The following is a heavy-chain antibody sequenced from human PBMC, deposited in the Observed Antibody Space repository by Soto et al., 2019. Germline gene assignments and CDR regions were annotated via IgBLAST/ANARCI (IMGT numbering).Heavy chain of an antibody. Sequence: PGESLKISCQSSGYTFSNFWIGWVRQLPGKGLEWMGIIYPGDHETRYSPSFHGKVTISADRSINTAYLQWNSLEASDTAFYFCARSPRSSPYFDPWGPGTLVTVSS. V-gene: IGHV5-51*01. CDR3: ARSPRSSPYFDP. D-gene: IGHD6-13*01. J-gene: IGHJ4*02. CDR2: IYPGDHET. CDR1: GYTFSNFW.